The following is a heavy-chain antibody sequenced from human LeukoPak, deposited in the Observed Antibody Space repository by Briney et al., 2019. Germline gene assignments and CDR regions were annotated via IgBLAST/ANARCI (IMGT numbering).Heavy chain of an antibody. CDR3: ARVGGAVATRRYFDY. J-gene: IGHJ4*02. CDR1: GYTFTSYY. D-gene: IGHD6-19*01. CDR2: INPSGGST. Sequence: ASVKVSCRXSGYTFTSYYMHWVRQAPGQGLEWMGIINPSGGSTSYAQKFQGRVTMTRDTSTSTVYMELSSLRSEDTAVYYCARVGGAVATRRYFDYWGQGTLVTVSS. V-gene: IGHV1-46*03.